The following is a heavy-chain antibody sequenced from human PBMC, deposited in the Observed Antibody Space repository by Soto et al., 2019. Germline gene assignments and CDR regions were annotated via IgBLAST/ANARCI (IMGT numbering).Heavy chain of an antibody. Sequence: GESLKISCKGSVESFTSYCIGWLRQMPVRGLEWMGIVYPCDSETRYTPSSQGHVTISADKSSSPASLQWSRLTAPDTAMHYCSIMQIPTVSRYFDYWGQGTMVTVSS. J-gene: IGHJ4*02. CDR1: VESFTSYC. V-gene: IGHV5-51*01. CDR3: SIMQIPTVSRYFDY. D-gene: IGHD4-4*01. CDR2: VYPCDSET.